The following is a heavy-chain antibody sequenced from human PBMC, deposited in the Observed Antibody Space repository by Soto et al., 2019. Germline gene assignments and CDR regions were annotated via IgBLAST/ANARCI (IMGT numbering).Heavy chain of an antibody. J-gene: IGHJ6*04. CDR3: ATDVGGVITTSSYYYCRDG. V-gene: IGHV1-18*04. D-gene: IGHD3-22*01. Sequence: VSVEVSCKASGPTFTSYGISWVRQAPGQGLEWMGWISAYNSNTNYAQKLQGRVTMTTDTSTSTAYMELRCLRSVDTAAYYCATDVGGVITTSSYYYCRDGWRRQSTV. CDR2: ISAYNSNT. CDR1: GPTFTSYG.